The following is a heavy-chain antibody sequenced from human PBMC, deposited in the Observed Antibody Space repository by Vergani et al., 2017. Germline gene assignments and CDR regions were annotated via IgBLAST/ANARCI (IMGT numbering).Heavy chain of an antibody. J-gene: IGHJ4*02. CDR2: FCYGRRT. Sequence: QMQLQESGPGLVKPSETLSLSCTVSGDSISTSSYAWGWIRQPPGKTLEWIGTFCYGRRTSYNPSLKSRVTLSLDTSKKQISLHLTSVTAADTAVYYCARHISVVRPSSMTAFDYWGQGTLVSDPS. CDR1: GDSISTSSYA. D-gene: IGHD6-6*01. CDR3: ARHISVVRPSSMTAFDY. V-gene: IGHV4-39*01.